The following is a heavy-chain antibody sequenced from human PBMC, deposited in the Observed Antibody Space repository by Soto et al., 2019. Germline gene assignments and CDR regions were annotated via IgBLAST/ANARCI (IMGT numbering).Heavy chain of an antibody. CDR1: GGSISSSSYY. CDR3: ARQPRDYDILTGYYLYLFDL. V-gene: IGHV4-39*01. J-gene: IGHJ4*02. Sequence: SETLSLTCTVSGGSISSSSYYWGWIRQPPGKGLEWIGSIYYSGSTYYNPSLKSRVTISVDTSKNQFSLKLSSVTVADTAVYYCARQPRDYDILTGYYLYLFDLWGQGSLVTGSS. CDR2: IYYSGST. D-gene: IGHD3-9*01.